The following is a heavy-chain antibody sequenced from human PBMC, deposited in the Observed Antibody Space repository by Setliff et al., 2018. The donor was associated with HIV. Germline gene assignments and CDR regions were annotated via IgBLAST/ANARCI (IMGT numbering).Heavy chain of an antibody. V-gene: IGHV4-38-2*02. Sequence: SETLSLTCAVSGYSISSGYYWGWIRQPPGKGLEWIGSIYHSGSTYDSPSLKSRVTISVDTSKNQFSLKLSSVTAADTAIYYCARDRLTYYFDYWGQGILVTVSS. J-gene: IGHJ4*02. CDR3: ARDRLTYYFDY. CDR1: GYSISSGYY. CDR2: IYHSGST. D-gene: IGHD3-22*01.